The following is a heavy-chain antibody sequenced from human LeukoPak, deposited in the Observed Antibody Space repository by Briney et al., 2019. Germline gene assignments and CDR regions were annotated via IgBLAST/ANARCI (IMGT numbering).Heavy chain of an antibody. CDR2: MNPSGGST. J-gene: IGHJ5*02. D-gene: IGHD3-3*01. CDR1: GYTFTSYY. Sequence: ASVKVSCKASGYTFTSYYVHWVRQAPGQGLEWMGIMNPSGGSTSYAQKLQGRVTMTTDTSTSTAYMELRSLRSDDTAVYYCARGLEWLTRRHTWFDPWGQGTLVTVSS. CDR3: ARGLEWLTRRHTWFDP. V-gene: IGHV1-46*01.